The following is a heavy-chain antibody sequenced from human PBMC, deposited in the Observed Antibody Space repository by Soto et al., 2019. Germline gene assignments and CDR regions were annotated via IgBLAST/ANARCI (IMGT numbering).Heavy chain of an antibody. CDR1: GGSISSGDYY. V-gene: IGHV4-30-4*01. CDR3: ARDQYYYDSSGYSPLGYGMDV. D-gene: IGHD3-22*01. CDR2: TYYSGGT. J-gene: IGHJ6*02. Sequence: PSETLSLTCTVSGGSISSGDYYWSWIRQPPGKGLEWIGYTYYSGGTYYNPSLKSRVTISVDTSKNQFSLKLSSVTAADTAVYYCARDQYYYDSSGYSPLGYGMDVWGQGTTVTVSS.